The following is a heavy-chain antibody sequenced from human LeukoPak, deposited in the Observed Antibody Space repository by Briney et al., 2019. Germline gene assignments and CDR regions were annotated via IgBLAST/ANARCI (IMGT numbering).Heavy chain of an antibody. CDR3: ARPMDTAMVMYFDY. D-gene: IGHD5-18*01. J-gene: IGHJ4*02. Sequence: ASVKVSCKASGYTFTGYYMHWVRQAPGQGLEWMGWINPNSGGTNYAQKFQGRVTMTRDTSISTAYMELSRLRSEDTAVYYCARPMDTAMVMYFDYWGQGTLVTVSS. CDR2: INPNSGGT. V-gene: IGHV1-2*02. CDR1: GYTFTGYY.